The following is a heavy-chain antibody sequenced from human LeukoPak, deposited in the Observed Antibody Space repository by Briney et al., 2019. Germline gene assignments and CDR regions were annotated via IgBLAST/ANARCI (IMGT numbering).Heavy chain of an antibody. D-gene: IGHD3-10*01. J-gene: IGHJ4*02. V-gene: IGHV1-2*02. Sequence: ASVKVSCKASGYTFTSYYMHWVRQAPGQGLEWMGWFNPNSGGTHCAQKFQGRVTMTRDTSISTAYMELDRLRFDDTAVYYCARDSGEVPDYWGQGTLVTVSS. CDR1: GYTFTSYY. CDR3: ARDSGEVPDY. CDR2: FNPNSGGT.